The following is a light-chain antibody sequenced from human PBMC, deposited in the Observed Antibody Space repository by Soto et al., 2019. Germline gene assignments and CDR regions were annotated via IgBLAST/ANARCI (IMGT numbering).Light chain of an antibody. CDR2: GNS. CDR1: SSNIGAGYD. CDR3: QSYDSSLSGVV. V-gene: IGLV1-40*01. Sequence: QSVLTQPPSVSGAPGQRVTISCTGSSSNIGAGYDVHWYQQLPGTAPKFLIYGNSNRPSGVPDRFSGSKSGTSASLAITGLKAEDEADYYCQSYDSSLSGVVFGGGTKLTVL. J-gene: IGLJ2*01.